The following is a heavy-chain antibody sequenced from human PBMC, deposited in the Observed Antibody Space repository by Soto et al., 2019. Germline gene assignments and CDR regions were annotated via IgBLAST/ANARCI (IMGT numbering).Heavy chain of an antibody. J-gene: IGHJ6*03. CDR2: ISAYNGNT. CDR1: GYTFTSYG. D-gene: IGHD3-3*01. CDR3: ARAGYDFWSGYQNYYYYYMDV. V-gene: IGHV1-18*01. Sequence: QVQLVQSGAEVKKPGASVKVSCKASGYTFTSYGISWVRQAPGQGLEWMGWISAYNGNTNYAQKLQGRVTMTTDKSTITAYMERRSLRSDDTAVYYCARAGYDFWSGYQNYYYYYMDVWGNGTTVTVSS.